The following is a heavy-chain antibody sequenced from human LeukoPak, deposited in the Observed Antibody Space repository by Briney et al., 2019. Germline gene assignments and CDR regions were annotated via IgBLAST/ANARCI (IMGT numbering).Heavy chain of an antibody. D-gene: IGHD3-10*01. CDR1: GGSISNYY. CDR2: IYSSGDT. J-gene: IGHJ6*03. Sequence: SETLSLTCTVSGGSISNYYWSWIRPPAGKGLEWIGRIYSSGDTNYNPSLKSRVTMSVDTSKIQFSLKLSSVTAADTAVYYCSRAGGSTIVRGVGIYYMDVWGKGTTVTVSS. CDR3: SRAGGSTIVRGVGIYYMDV. V-gene: IGHV4-4*07.